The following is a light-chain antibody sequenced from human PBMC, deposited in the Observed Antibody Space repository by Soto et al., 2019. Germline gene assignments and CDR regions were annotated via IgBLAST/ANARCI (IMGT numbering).Light chain of an antibody. V-gene: IGLV2-14*01. J-gene: IGLJ1*01. Sequence: QSALTQPASVSGSPGQSITISCTGTGSDVGGYNYVSWYQQHPGKAPKLMIYEVSNRPSGVSNRFSGSKSGNTASLTISGLQAEDEADYYCSSYTSSSTAYVFGTGTKVTV. CDR2: EVS. CDR3: SSYTSSSTAYV. CDR1: GSDVGGYNY.